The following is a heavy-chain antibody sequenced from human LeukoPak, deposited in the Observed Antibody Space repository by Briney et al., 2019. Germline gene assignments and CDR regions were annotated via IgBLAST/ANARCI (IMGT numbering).Heavy chain of an antibody. CDR3: ARDLGYYDFWSGYPPYAFDI. V-gene: IGHV1-18*01. J-gene: IGHJ3*02. CDR2: ISAYNGNT. CDR1: GYTFTIYC. D-gene: IGHD3-3*01. Sequence: ASVTVSFKSSGYTFTIYCISWVRQAPGQGREWVGWISAYNGNTNYAQKLQGRVTMTTDTSTSTAYMELRSLRSDDTAVYYCARDLGYYDFWSGYPPYAFDIWGQGTMVTVSS.